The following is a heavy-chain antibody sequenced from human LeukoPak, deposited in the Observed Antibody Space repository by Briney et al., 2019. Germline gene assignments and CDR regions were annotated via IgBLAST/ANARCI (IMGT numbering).Heavy chain of an antibody. J-gene: IGHJ4*02. Sequence: SSETLSLTCAVYGGSFSGYYWSWIRQPPGKGLEWIGEINHSGSTNYNPSLKSRVTISVDTSKNQFSLKLSSVTAADTAVYYCARGGEVAALWFTGWGQGTLVTVSS. CDR1: GGSFSGYY. V-gene: IGHV4-34*01. D-gene: IGHD2-21*01. CDR2: INHSGST. CDR3: ARGGEVAALWFTG.